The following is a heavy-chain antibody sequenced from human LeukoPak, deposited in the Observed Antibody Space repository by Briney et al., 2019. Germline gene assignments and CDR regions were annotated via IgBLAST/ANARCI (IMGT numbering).Heavy chain of an antibody. CDR3: ARGLYYYDRSGYYYVPMPSWYY. Sequence: SETLSLTCTVSGGSISSYYWSWIRQPPVKGLEWIGYIYYSGSTNYNPSLKSRVTISVDTSKNQFSLKLSSVTAADTAVYYCARGLYYYDRSGYYYVPMPSWYYWGQGTLVTVSS. CDR1: GGSISSYY. D-gene: IGHD3-22*01. J-gene: IGHJ4*02. CDR2: IYYSGST. V-gene: IGHV4-59*12.